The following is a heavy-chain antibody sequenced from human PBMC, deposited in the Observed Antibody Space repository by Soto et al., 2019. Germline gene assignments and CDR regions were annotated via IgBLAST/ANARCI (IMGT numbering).Heavy chain of an antibody. CDR1: VGSISSSSYY. Sequence: PSETLSLTCTVSVGSISSSSYYWGWIRQPPGKGLEWIGSIYYSGSTYYNPSLKSRVTISVDTSKNQFSLKLSSVTAADTAVYYCARQLGYYDSSGYSAFDYWGQGTLVTVSS. CDR3: ARQLGYYDSSGYSAFDY. V-gene: IGHV4-39*01. J-gene: IGHJ4*02. D-gene: IGHD3-22*01. CDR2: IYYSGST.